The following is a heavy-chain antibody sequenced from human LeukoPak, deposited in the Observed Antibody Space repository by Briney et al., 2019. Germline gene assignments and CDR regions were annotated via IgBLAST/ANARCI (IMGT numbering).Heavy chain of an antibody. J-gene: IGHJ5*02. CDR3: ARRYYDFWSGYYNNNWFDP. Sequence: SETLSLTCAVSGYSISSGYYWGWIRQPPGKGLEWIGSIYHSGSTYYNPSLKSRVTISVDTSKNQFSLKLSSVTAADTAVYYCARRYYDFWSGYYNNNWFDPWGQGTLVTVSS. D-gene: IGHD3-3*01. V-gene: IGHV4-38-2*01. CDR1: GYSISSGYY. CDR2: IYHSGST.